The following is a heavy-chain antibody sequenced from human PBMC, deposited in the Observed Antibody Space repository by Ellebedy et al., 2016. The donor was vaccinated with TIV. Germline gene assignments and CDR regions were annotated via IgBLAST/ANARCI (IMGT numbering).Heavy chain of an antibody. CDR2: IWYDGSNK. CDR3: ARDQTYAADY. CDR1: GFTFSSYG. D-gene: IGHD4-17*01. V-gene: IGHV3-33*01. J-gene: IGHJ4*02. Sequence: GESLKISXAASGFTFSSYGMHWVRQAPGKGLEWVAVIWYDGSNKYYADSVKGRFTISRDNSKNTLYLQMNSLRAEDTAVYYCARDQTYAADYWGQGTLVTVSS.